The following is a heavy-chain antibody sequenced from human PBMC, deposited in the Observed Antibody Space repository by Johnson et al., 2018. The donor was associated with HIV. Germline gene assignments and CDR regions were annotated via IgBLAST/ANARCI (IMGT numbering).Heavy chain of an antibody. D-gene: IGHD4-23*01. V-gene: IGHV3-48*04. CDR1: GFTFSSYA. J-gene: IGHJ3*02. CDR3: ASGQDGGNSVGAPDVFDI. Sequence: EVQLLESGGGVVQPGRSLRLSCAASGFTFSSYAMHWVRQAPCQGLEWVSYISSSGSTIYYADSVKGRCTLSRDNAKNSLYMKMNSLRAEDTAVYYCASGQDGGNSVGAPDVFDIWCQGTMVTVSS. CDR2: ISSSGSTI.